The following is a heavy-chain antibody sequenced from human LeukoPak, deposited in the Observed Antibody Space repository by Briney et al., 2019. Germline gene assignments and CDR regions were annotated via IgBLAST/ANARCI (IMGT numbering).Heavy chain of an antibody. J-gene: IGHJ4*02. D-gene: IGHD3-22*01. V-gene: IGHV3-53*01. CDR1: GFTVSSNY. Sequence: GGSLRLSCAAPGFTVSSNYMSWVRQAPGKGLEWVSVIYSGGSTYYADSVKGRFTISRDNSKNTLYLQMNSLRAEDTAVYYCARAPGYYYDSSGYYLRSVYFDYWGQGTLVTVSS. CDR3: ARAPGYYYDSSGYYLRSVYFDY. CDR2: IYSGGST.